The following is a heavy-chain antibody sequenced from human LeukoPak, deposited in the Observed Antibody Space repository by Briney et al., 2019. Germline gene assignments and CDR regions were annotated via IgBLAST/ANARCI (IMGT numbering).Heavy chain of an antibody. CDR1: GGSISSGDYY. CDR2: IYYSGST. J-gene: IGHJ5*02. D-gene: IGHD6-19*01. Sequence: SQTLSLTCTVSGGSISSGDYYWSWIRQPPGKGLEWIGYIYYSGSTYYNPSLKSRVTISVDTSKNQFSLKLSSVTAADTAVYYCARDRGSGWSLGPSNWFDPWGQGTLVTVSS. V-gene: IGHV4-30-4*01. CDR3: ARDRGSGWSLGPSNWFDP.